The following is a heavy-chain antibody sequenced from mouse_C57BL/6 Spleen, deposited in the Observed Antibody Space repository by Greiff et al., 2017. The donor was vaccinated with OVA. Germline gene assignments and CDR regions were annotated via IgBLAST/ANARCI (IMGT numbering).Heavy chain of an antibody. V-gene: IGHV1-82*01. CDR2: IYPGDGDT. CDR3: ARPCQTNGYPFDY. Sequence: QLQQSGPELVKPGASVKISCKASGYAFSSSWMNWVKQRPGKGLEWIGRIYPGDGDTNYNGKFTGKATLTADKSSSTAYMQLSSLTSEDSAVYFCARPCQTNGYPFDYWGQGTTLTVSS. D-gene: IGHD2-2*01. CDR1: GYAFSSSW. J-gene: IGHJ2*01.